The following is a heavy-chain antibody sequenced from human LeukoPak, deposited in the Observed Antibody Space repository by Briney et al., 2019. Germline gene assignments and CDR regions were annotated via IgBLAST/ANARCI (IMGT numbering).Heavy chain of an antibody. Sequence: ASVKVSCKASGYTFTAYYMHRVRQAPGQGLEWMGWINPNSGGTNYAQKFQGRVTMTGDTSISTAYMELSRLRSDDTAVYYCARDYYDSSGFGAFDIWGQGTMVTVSS. CDR1: GYTFTAYY. CDR3: ARDYYDSSGFGAFDI. V-gene: IGHV1-2*02. J-gene: IGHJ3*02. CDR2: INPNSGGT. D-gene: IGHD3-22*01.